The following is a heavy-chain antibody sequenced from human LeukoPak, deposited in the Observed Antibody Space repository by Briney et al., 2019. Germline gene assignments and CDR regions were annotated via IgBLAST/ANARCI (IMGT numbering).Heavy chain of an antibody. D-gene: IGHD2-2*02. CDR3: ASASNIVVVPAAILDNWFDP. J-gene: IGHJ5*02. Sequence: GGSLRLSCAASGFIFSSYSMTWVRQAPGKGLEWVSSLSSSSSYIYYADSVKGRFTISRDNAKNSLYLQMNSLRAEDTAVYYCASASNIVVVPAAILDNWFDPWGQGTLVTVSS. CDR1: GFIFSSYS. V-gene: IGHV3-21*01. CDR2: LSSSSSYI.